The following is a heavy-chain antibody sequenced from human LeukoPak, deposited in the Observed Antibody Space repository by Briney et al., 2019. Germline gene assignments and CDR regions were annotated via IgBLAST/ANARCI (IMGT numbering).Heavy chain of an antibody. J-gene: IGHJ5*02. CDR2: INSDGSST. D-gene: IGHD3-3*01. Sequence: QPGGSLRLSCAASGFTFSSYWMHWVRQAPGKGLVWVSRINSDGSSTSYADSVEGRFTISRDNAKNTLYLQMNSLRAEDTAVYYCARVNVVRYDSWSGANWFDPWGQGTLVTVSS. CDR3: ARVNVVRYDSWSGANWFDP. V-gene: IGHV3-74*01. CDR1: GFTFSSYW.